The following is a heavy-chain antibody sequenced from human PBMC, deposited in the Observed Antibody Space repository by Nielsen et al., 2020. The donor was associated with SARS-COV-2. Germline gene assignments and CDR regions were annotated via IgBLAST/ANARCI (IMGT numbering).Heavy chain of an antibody. CDR2: IYYSGST. Sequence: PLSLTCTVSGGSISSGGYYWSWIRQHPGKGLEWLGSIYYSGSTYYNTSLKSRVTISVDTSKNQFSLKLSSVTAADTAVYYCARVRSSSSVYYYYYMDVWGKGTTVTVSS. V-gene: IGHV4-31*03. J-gene: IGHJ6*03. D-gene: IGHD6-6*01. CDR3: ARVRSSSSVYYYYYMDV. CDR1: GGSISSGGYY.